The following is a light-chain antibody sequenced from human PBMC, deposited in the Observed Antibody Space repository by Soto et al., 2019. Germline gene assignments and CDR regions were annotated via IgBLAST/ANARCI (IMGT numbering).Light chain of an antibody. Sequence: DIQMTQSPSSLSAXXXXXXXXXXXASQSISSYLNWYQQKPGKAPKLLIYAASSLQSGVPSRFSGSGSGTDFTLTITSLQPEDSATYYCQHSYGTPRTFGQGTKVDIK. CDR1: QSISSY. J-gene: IGKJ1*01. V-gene: IGKV1-39*01. CDR3: QHSYGTPRT. CDR2: AAS.